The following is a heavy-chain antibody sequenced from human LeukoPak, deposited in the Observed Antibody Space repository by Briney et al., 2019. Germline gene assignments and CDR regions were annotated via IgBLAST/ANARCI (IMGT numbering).Heavy chain of an antibody. CDR1: GGSISSYY. J-gene: IGHJ4*02. D-gene: IGHD4-17*01. CDR3: ARDRDYGDYSAFDY. V-gene: IGHV4-59*01. Sequence: SETLSLTCTVSGGSISSYYWSWIRQPPGKGLEWIGYIYYSGSTNYNPSLKSRVTISVDTSKNQFSLKLSSVTAADTAVYYCARDRDYGDYSAFDYWGQGTLVTGSS. CDR2: IYYSGST.